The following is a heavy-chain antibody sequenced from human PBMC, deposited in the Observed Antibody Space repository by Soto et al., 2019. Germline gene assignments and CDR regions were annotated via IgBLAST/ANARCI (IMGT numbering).Heavy chain of an antibody. CDR3: AKATLRVVHPLVFDY. V-gene: IGHV3-23*01. D-gene: IGHD3-3*01. CDR1: GFTFNSFA. CDR2: ISGSGGAT. J-gene: IGHJ4*02. Sequence: TGGSLRLSCAASGFTFNSFAMNWVRQAPGKGLEWISVISGSGGATYFADSVKGRFVISRDNSKNTLYLQMNSLRAEDTAIYYCAKATLRVVHPLVFDYWGQGSLVTVSS.